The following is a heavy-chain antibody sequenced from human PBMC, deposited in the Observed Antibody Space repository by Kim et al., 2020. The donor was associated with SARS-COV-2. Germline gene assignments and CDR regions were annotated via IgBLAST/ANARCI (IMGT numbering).Heavy chain of an antibody. Sequence: GGSLRLSCAASGFTFSSYSMNWVRQAPGKGLEWVSSISSSSSYIYYADSVKGRFTISRDNAKNSLYLQMNSLRAEDTAVYYCARGPRGYDYVKGAFDIWGQGTMVTVSS. D-gene: IGHD3-16*01. J-gene: IGHJ3*02. CDR2: ISSSSSYI. CDR3: ARGPRGYDYVKGAFDI. CDR1: GFTFSSYS. V-gene: IGHV3-21*01.